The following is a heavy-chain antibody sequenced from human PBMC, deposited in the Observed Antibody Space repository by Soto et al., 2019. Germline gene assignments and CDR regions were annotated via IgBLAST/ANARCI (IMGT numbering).Heavy chain of an antibody. D-gene: IGHD2-15*01. CDR2: INHSGST. CDR3: ARVATGSSAALDY. J-gene: IGHJ4*02. Sequence: SETLSLPCAVYGGSFSGYYWSWIRQPPGKGLEWIGEINHSGSTNYNPSLKSRVTISVDTSKNQFSLKLSSVTAADTAVYYCARVATGSSAALDYWGQGTLVTVSS. CDR1: GGSFSGYY. V-gene: IGHV4-34*01.